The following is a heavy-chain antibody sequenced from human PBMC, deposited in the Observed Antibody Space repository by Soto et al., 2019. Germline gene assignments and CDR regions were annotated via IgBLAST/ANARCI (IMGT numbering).Heavy chain of an antibody. CDR1: GGTFSSYT. J-gene: IGHJ4*02. V-gene: IGHV1-69*02. Sequence: QVQLVQSGAEVKKPGSSVKVSCKASGGTFSSYTISWVRQAPGQGLEWMGRIIPILGIANYAQKFQGRVTITADKATSTAYMELSSLRSEDTAVYYCAGAPGIAVAADYWGQGTLVTVSS. D-gene: IGHD6-19*01. CDR3: AGAPGIAVAADY. CDR2: IIPILGIA.